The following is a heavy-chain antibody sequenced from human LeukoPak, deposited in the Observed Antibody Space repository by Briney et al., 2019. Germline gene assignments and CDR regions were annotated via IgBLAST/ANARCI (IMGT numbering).Heavy chain of an antibody. J-gene: IGHJ5*02. Sequence: SETLSLTCAVYGGSFSSYYWSRIRQHPGKGLEWIGEINHSGSTNYNPSLKSRVTISVDTSKNQFYLKLSSVTAADTAVYYCARGYLIVVVAATLNWFDPWGQGTLVTVSS. CDR3: ARGYLIVVVAATLNWFDP. V-gene: IGHV4-34*01. CDR1: GGSFSSYY. D-gene: IGHD2-15*01. CDR2: INHSGST.